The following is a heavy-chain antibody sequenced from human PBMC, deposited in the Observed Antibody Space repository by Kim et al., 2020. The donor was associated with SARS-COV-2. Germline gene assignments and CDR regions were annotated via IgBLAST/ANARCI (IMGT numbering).Heavy chain of an antibody. CDR1: GGSISSSSYY. Sequence: SETLSLTCTVSGGSISSSSYYWGWIRQPPGKGLEWIGSIYYSGSTYYNPSLKSRVTISVDTSKNQFSLKLSSVTAADTAVYYCARDRSSSALHADYWGQGTLVTVSS. CDR3: ARDRSSSALHADY. D-gene: IGHD6-6*01. V-gene: IGHV4-39*07. CDR2: IYYSGST. J-gene: IGHJ4*02.